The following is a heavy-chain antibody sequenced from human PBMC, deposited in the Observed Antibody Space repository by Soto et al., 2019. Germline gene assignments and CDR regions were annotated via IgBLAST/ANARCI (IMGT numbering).Heavy chain of an antibody. CDR1: GYTFTSYA. CDR3: ARVEAVAGIYNYHGLDV. J-gene: IGHJ6*02. V-gene: IGHV1-3*01. Sequence: ASVKVSCKASGYTFTSYAMHWVRQAPGQRLEWMGWINAGNGNTKYSQKFQGRVTITRGTSASTAYLELSSLRSEDTAVYYCARVEAVAGIYNYHGLDVWGQGTAVTVSS. D-gene: IGHD6-19*01. CDR2: INAGNGNT.